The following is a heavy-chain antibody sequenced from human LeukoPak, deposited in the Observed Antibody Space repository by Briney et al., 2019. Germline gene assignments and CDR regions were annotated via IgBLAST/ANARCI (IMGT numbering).Heavy chain of an antibody. D-gene: IGHD6-19*01. CDR3: ARQHSSGWYYFDS. CDR2: LYYPGST. CDR1: GVSISGYY. V-gene: IGHV4-59*01. Sequence: PSETLSLTCTVSGVSISGYYCSWIRKPPRKGLEWMGYLYYPGSTKYNPSLKSRVSISPDTFKNVLSLKLSSVTATDTAVYYCARQHSSGWYYFDSWGPGTPVTVSS. J-gene: IGHJ4*02.